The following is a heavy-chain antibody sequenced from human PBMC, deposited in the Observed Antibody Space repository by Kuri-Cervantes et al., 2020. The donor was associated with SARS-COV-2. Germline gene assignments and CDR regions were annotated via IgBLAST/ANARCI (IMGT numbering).Heavy chain of an antibody. J-gene: IGHJ4*02. CDR2: IYYSGST. CDR3: ARGLGMFGY. CDR1: GGSISSHY. Sequence: SETLSLTCTVSGGSISSHYWSWIRQPPGKGLEWIGYIYYSGSTNYNPSLKSRVTISVDTSKNQFSLKLSSVTAADTAVYYCARGLGMFGYWGQGTLVTVSS. D-gene: IGHD7-27*01. V-gene: IGHV4-59*11.